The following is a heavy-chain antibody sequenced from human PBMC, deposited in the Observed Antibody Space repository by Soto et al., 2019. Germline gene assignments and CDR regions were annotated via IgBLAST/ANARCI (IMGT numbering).Heavy chain of an antibody. J-gene: IGHJ4*02. CDR3: ARVAPYGYYFDY. CDR1: GYTFTSYG. CDR2: ISAYNGNT. Sequence: ASVKVSCKASGYTFTSYGISWVRQAPGQGLEWMGWISAYNGNTNYAQKLQGRVTMTTDTSTSTAYMDLSSLRSEDTAVYYCARVAPYGYYFDYWGQGTLVTVSS. D-gene: IGHD6-13*01. V-gene: IGHV1-18*01.